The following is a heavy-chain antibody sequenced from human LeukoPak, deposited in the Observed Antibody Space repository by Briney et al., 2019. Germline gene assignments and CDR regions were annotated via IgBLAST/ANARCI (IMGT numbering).Heavy chain of an antibody. CDR2: ISAYNGNT. V-gene: IGHV1-18*01. Sequence: ASVKVSCKASGYTFTSYGISWVRQAPGQGLEWMGWISAYNGNTNYAQKLQGRVTMTTDTSTSTAYMELRSLRSDDTAVYYCARDRNTMIRTEYSPSHWGQGTLVTVSS. CDR1: GYTFTSYG. J-gene: IGHJ4*02. D-gene: IGHD3-22*01. CDR3: ARDRNTMIRTEYSPSH.